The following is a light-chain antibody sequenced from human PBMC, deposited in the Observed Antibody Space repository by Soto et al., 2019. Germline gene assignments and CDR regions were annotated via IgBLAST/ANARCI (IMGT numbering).Light chain of an antibody. CDR2: WAS. CDR3: QQYYSTPWT. V-gene: IGKV4-1*01. Sequence: DXVXTQXXXXXAXXXXEXATIXXXSSQSVXYSSNNXXXLAWYQQKPGQPPKLLIYWASTRESGVPDRFSGSGSGXDFTLTISSLQAEDVAVYYCQQYYSTPWTFGQGTKVEIK. J-gene: IGKJ1*01. CDR1: QSVXYSSNNXXX.